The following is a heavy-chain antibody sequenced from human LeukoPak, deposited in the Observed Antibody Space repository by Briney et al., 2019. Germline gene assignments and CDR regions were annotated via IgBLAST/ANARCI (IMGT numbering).Heavy chain of an antibody. Sequence: GGSLRLSCAASGFTFSSYGMHWVRQAPGKGLEWVAVIWYDGSNKYYADSVKGRFTISRANSKNTLYLQMNSLRAEDTAVYYCARNNTPYCDILSGHQTPNYGMDVWGQGTTVTVSS. CDR3: ARNNTPYCDILSGHQTPNYGMDV. CDR1: GFTFSSYG. D-gene: IGHD3-9*01. CDR2: IWYDGSNK. V-gene: IGHV3-33*01. J-gene: IGHJ6*02.